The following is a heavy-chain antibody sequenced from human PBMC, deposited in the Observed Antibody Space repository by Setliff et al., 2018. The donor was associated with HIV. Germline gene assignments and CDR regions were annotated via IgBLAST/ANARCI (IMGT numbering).Heavy chain of an antibody. CDR3: ARDGCSGQRCYLFNWFDP. CDR2: INVGSGKT. V-gene: IGHV1-3*01. Sequence: ASVKVSCKASGYSFINHAMHWVRQAPGQRLEWMGWINVGSGKTQYSQEFQGRVTITRDTSATTAYMELSSLTSEDTAVYYCARDGCSGQRCYLFNWFDPWGQGTLVTVSS. D-gene: IGHD2-15*01. CDR1: GYSFINHA. J-gene: IGHJ5*02.